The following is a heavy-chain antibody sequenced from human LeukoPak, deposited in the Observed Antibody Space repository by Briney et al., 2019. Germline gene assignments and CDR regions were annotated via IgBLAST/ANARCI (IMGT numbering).Heavy chain of an antibody. CDR1: GFTFSDYY. J-gene: IGHJ3*02. V-gene: IGHV3-11*01. CDR2: ISSSGSTI. CDR3: ARIYDYAAPDDAFDI. Sequence: PGGSLRLSCAASGFTFSDYYMSWIRQAPGKGLEWVSYISSSGSTIYYADSVKGRFTISRDNAKNSLYLQMNSLRAEDTAVYYCARIYDYAAPDDAFDIWGQGTMVTVSS. D-gene: IGHD3-16*01.